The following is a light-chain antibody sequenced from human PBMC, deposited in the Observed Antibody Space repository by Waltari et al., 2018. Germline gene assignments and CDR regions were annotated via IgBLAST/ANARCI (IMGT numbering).Light chain of an antibody. Sequence: ELVLTQSPGTLSLSPGERATLSCRASQPVSSSYLPWYQQIPCRAPRLLIYDASNRATGIPDRFIAGGSGTDFTLTITRLEPEDVAVYYCQQYGPSYTFGQGTKLEI. CDR2: DAS. CDR1: QPVSSSY. V-gene: IGKV3-20*01. CDR3: QQYGPSYT. J-gene: IGKJ2*01.